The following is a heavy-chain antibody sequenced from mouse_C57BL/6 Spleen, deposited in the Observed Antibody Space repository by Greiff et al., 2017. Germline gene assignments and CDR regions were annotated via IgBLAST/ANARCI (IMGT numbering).Heavy chain of an antibody. CDR3: ARSDWDYYFDY. D-gene: IGHD4-1*01. V-gene: IGHV1-80*01. CDR1: GYAFSSYW. J-gene: IGHJ2*01. Sequence: VKLMESGAELVKPGASVKISCKASGYAFSSYWMNWVKQRPGKGLEWIGQIYPGDGDTNYNGKFKGKATLTADKSSSTAYMQLSSLTSEDSAVYFCARSDWDYYFDYWGQGTTLTVSS. CDR2: IYPGDGDT.